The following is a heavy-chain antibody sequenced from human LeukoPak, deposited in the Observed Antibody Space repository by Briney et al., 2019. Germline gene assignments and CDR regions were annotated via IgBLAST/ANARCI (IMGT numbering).Heavy chain of an antibody. CDR1: GFTFSSYG. CDR2: IWYDGSNK. V-gene: IGHV3-33*01. CDR3: ARGVVPAAYYYYGMDV. D-gene: IGHD2-2*01. J-gene: IGHJ6*04. Sequence: GRSLRLSCAASGFTFSSYGMHWVRQAPGKGLEWVAVIWYDGSNKYYADSVKGRFTISRDNSKNTLYLQMSSLRAEDTAVYYCARGVVPAAYYYYGMDVWGKGTTVTVSS.